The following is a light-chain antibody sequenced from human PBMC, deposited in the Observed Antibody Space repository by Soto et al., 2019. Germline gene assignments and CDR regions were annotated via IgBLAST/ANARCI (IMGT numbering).Light chain of an antibody. CDR2: DAS. J-gene: IGKJ5*01. CDR3: QQRNVWPPIT. V-gene: IGKV3-11*01. CDR1: QSVRTS. Sequence: PGERATLSCRAIQSVRTSLAWYQHKPGQAPRLVIYDASLRANGVPASFGGSGSGTDFTLTINSLEPEDFAVYYCQQRNVWPPITFGQGTRLELK.